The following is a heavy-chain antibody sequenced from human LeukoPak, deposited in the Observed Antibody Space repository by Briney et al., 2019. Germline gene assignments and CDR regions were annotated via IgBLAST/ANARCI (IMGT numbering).Heavy chain of an antibody. CDR1: GFTVSSNY. V-gene: IGHV3-66*01. D-gene: IGHD2-15*01. Sequence: PGGSLRLSCAASGFTVSSNYMSWVRQAPGKGLEWVSVIYSGGSTYYADSVKGRFTISRDNSKNTLYLQMNSLRAEDTAVYYCARDGAYIYKDSSGGSCYSHYYYYGMDVWGQGTTVTVSS. CDR2: IYSGGST. J-gene: IGHJ6*02. CDR3: ARDGAYIYKDSSGGSCYSHYYYYGMDV.